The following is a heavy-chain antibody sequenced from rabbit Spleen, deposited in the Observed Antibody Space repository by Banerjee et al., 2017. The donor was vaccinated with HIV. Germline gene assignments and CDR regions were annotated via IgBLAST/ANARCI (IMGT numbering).Heavy chain of an antibody. CDR2: INIVTGKS. J-gene: IGHJ4*01. D-gene: IGHD1-1*01. Sequence: QQQLEESGGGLVKPGGTLTLTCTASGVSLNDKDVMCWVRQAPGKGLEWIACINIVTGKSVYASRAKGRFTMSRTSSTTVTLQMTSLTAADTATYFCARDSGIWSYNLWGQGTLVTVS. CDR1: GVSLNDKDV. CDR3: ARDSGIWSYNL. V-gene: IGHV1S45*01.